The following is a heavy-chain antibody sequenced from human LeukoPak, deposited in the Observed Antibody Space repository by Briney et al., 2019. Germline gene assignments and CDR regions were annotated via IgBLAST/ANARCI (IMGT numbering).Heavy chain of an antibody. Sequence: SETLSLTCTVSGGSISSYYWSWIRQPPGKGLEWIGYIYYSGSTNYNPSLKSRVTISVDTSKDQFSLKLSSVTAADTAVYYCASGGGYYGATYYYYGMDVWGQGTTVTVSS. CDR3: ASGGGYYGATYYYYGMDV. D-gene: IGHD3-3*01. CDR1: GGSISSYY. J-gene: IGHJ6*02. CDR2: IYYSGST. V-gene: IGHV4-59*01.